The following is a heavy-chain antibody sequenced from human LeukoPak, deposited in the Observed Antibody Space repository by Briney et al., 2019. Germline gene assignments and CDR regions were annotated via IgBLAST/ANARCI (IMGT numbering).Heavy chain of an antibody. J-gene: IGHJ4*02. V-gene: IGHV3-23*01. Sequence: GGSLRLSCAASGFTFSSYAVSWVRQAPGKGLEWVSAISGSGGSTYYADSVKGRFTISRDNSKNTLYLQMNSLRAEDTAVYYCAKDTLVGATIGLFDYWGQGTLVTVSS. CDR2: ISGSGGST. CDR3: AKDTLVGATIGLFDY. CDR1: GFTFSSYA. D-gene: IGHD1-26*01.